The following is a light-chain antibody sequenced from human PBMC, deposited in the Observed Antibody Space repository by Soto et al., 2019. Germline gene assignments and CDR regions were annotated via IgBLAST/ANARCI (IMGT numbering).Light chain of an antibody. CDR2: LGS. CDR3: MQPLQSWT. CDR1: QSLPHSNGYNY. Sequence: DIVMTQSPLSLPVTPGEPASISCRSSQSLPHSNGYNYLDWYLQKPGQSPQLLIYLGSNRASGVPDRFSGSGSGTDFTLKISRVEAEDVGVYYCMQPLQSWTFGQGT. V-gene: IGKV2-28*01. J-gene: IGKJ1*01.